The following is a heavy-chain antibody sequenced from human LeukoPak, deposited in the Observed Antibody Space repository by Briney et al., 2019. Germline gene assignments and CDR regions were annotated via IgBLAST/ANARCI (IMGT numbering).Heavy chain of an antibody. CDR3: ARNTEWELGD. V-gene: IGHV3-11*01. D-gene: IGHD1-26*01. CDR2: IGSSGSPI. CDR1: GFTFSDYY. J-gene: IGHJ4*02. Sequence: GGSLRLSCAASGFTFSDYYMIWIRQAPGKGLEWVSYIGSSGSPIYYADSVKGRFTISRDDAKNSLYLQMSSLRTEDTAVYYCARNTEWELGDWGQGILVTVSS.